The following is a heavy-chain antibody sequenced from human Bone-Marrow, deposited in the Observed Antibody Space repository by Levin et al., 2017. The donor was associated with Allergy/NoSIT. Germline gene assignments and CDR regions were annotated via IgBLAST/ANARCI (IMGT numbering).Heavy chain of an antibody. J-gene: IGHJ5*02. D-gene: IGHD6-13*01. CDR1: GFRFNDYA. V-gene: IGHV3-23*01. Sequence: GGSLRLSCAASGFRFNDYAVSWVRQAPGKGLEWVSAISGSGGPTYYADSVKGRFTLSRDNSKNTLYLQMNSLSAEDTAVYFCAKDRGKGAASRPTSWGQGTLVTVSS. CDR3: AKDRGKGAASRPTS. CDR2: ISGSGGPT.